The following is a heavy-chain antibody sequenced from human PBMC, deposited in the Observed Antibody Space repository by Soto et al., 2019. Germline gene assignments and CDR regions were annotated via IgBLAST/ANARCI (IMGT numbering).Heavy chain of an antibody. Sequence: GRSLRLSCAASGFTYRSYAMGWVRQGPGKGLEWVAVVSIGGSTHYADSVRGRFTISRDNTKNTLSLQMNSLTAEDTAVYFCAKRRGAGGHFDYWVEGALVTVSS. CDR1: GFTYRSYA. J-gene: IGHJ4*02. V-gene: IGHV3-23*01. D-gene: IGHD2-15*01. CDR2: VSIGGST. CDR3: AKRRGAGGHFDY.